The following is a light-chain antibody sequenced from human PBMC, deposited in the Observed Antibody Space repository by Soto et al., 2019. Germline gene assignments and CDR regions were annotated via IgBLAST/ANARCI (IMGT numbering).Light chain of an antibody. CDR3: HQYYSCPYT. J-gene: IGKJ3*01. Sequence: EIVMTQSPSTLSASPGERATITCRASQGISSNLAWYQQKPGQAPSLLIYGASTWPTGIPSRFSGSRSGTEFTLTISSLQPEDFAVYYCHQYYSCPYTFGPGTNLDIK. CDR1: QGISSN. V-gene: IGKV3-15*01. CDR2: GAS.